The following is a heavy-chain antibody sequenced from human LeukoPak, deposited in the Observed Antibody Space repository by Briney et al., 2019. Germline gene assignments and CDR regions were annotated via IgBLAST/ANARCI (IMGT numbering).Heavy chain of an antibody. CDR1: GYSFTSYW. Sequence: GESLKISCKGSGYSFTSYWIGWVRQMPGKGLEWMGIIYPGDSDTRYSPSFQGQVTISADKSISTAYLQWSSLKASDTAMYYCARRPRVGSGSYYSFDYWGQGTLVTVSS. CDR2: IYPGDSDT. CDR3: ARRPRVGSGSYYSFDY. J-gene: IGHJ4*02. V-gene: IGHV5-51*01. D-gene: IGHD1-26*01.